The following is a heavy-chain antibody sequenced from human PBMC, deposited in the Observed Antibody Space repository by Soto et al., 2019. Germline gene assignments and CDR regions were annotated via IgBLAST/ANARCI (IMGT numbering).Heavy chain of an antibody. CDR2: IFHTGST. V-gene: IGHV4-59*08. CDR1: RVSMSDYF. CDR3: ARHHDS. J-gene: IGHJ4*02. Sequence: SETLSLTCTVSRVSMSDYFWSWIWQPPGKGLEWIGYIFHTGSTNYNPSLKSRVTISVDTSKNQFSLKLSSVTAADTAVYYCARHHDSWGQGTLVTVSS.